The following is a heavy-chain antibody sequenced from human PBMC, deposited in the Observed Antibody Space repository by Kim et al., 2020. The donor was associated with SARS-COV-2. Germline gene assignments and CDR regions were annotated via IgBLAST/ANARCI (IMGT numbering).Heavy chain of an antibody. J-gene: IGHJ4*02. CDR2: VNNNNNP. CDR1: GFTFSRRA. V-gene: IGHV3-23*05. Sequence: GGSLRLSCAASGFTFSRRAMSWVRQVPGKGLEWIASVNNNNNPYYAESVKGRFTVSRDITKDTLYLQMNSLRADDTALYYCAKDHPSSGWPTFDSWGQGT. D-gene: IGHD6-19*01. CDR3: AKDHPSSGWPTFDS.